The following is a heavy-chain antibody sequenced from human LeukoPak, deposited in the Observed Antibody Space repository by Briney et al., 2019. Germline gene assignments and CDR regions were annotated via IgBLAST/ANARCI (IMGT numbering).Heavy chain of an antibody. V-gene: IGHV3-11*04. CDR3: ARVFPLLYSSSWYYFDY. CDR2: ISSSGSTI. D-gene: IGHD6-13*01. J-gene: IGHJ4*02. Sequence: GGSLRLSCAASGFTVSSNYMSWIRQAPGKGLEWVSYISSSGSTIYYADSVKGRFTISRDNAKNSLYLQMNSLRAEDTAVYYCARVFPLLYSSSWYYFDYWGQGTLVTVSS. CDR1: GFTVSSNY.